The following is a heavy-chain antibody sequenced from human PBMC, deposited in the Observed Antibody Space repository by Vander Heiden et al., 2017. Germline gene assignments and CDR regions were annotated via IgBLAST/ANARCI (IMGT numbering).Heavy chain of an antibody. CDR2: INGDGSTT. V-gene: IGHV3-74*01. CDR3: ARGNYGMDV. Sequence: EVQPVESGGGLVQPGGSRRLACAASVFTFSRYFIHWVRQAPGKGLVWVSNINGDGSTTNYADSVKGRFTISRDNAKNTLYLQMNNLRAEDTAVYYCARGNYGMDVWGQGTTVTVS. J-gene: IGHJ6*02. CDR1: VFTFSRYF.